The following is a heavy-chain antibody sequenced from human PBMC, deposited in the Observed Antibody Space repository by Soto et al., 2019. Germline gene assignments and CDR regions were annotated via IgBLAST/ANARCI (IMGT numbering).Heavy chain of an antibody. D-gene: IGHD3-16*01. V-gene: IGHV1-3*01. CDR2: ISGGNGNT. CDR1: GYSFTGHA. Sequence: VQLVQSGSEVKRPGASVKVSCKASGYSFTGHAMHWVRQAPGQSPEWVGWISGGNGNTKYSEKLQGRVTITRDTSANTAYMELTSLRSEDTAIYYCARDDGYGWFDPWGQGSLLTVSS. CDR3: ARDDGYGWFDP. J-gene: IGHJ5*02.